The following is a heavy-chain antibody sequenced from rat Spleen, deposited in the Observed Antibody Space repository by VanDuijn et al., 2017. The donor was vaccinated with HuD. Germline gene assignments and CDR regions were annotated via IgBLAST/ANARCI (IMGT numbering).Heavy chain of an antibody. Sequence: EVQLQESGPGLVKPSQSLSLTCSVTGYSITSNYWVWIRKFPGNKMEWIGHITYSGSTNCDPSLKSRISITRDTSKNQFFLQLNSVTTEDTATYYCARKAIRGFDCWGQGVMVTVSS. CDR3: ARKAIRGFDC. J-gene: IGHJ2*01. CDR2: ITYSGST. CDR1: GYSITSNY. D-gene: IGHD4-3*01. V-gene: IGHV3-1*01.